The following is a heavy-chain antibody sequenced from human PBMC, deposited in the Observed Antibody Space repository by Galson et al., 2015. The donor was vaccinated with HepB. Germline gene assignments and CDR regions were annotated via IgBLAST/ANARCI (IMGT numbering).Heavy chain of an antibody. Sequence: SVKVSCKASTNIFSNFGISWVRQAPGQGLEWMGWISGYNGNTNYARNLQGRDTMTTDTSTSTTYLELRSLTSDDTAVYYCARARYSDSAPEYWGQGTLVTVSS. CDR2: ISGYNGNT. V-gene: IGHV1-18*01. D-gene: IGHD3-16*02. J-gene: IGHJ4*01. CDR1: TNIFSNFG. CDR3: ARARYSDSAPEY.